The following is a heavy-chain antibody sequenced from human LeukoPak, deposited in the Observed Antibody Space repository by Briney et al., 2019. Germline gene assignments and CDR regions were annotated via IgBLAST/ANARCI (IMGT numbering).Heavy chain of an antibody. V-gene: IGHV4-30-2*01. CDR2: IYPRGST. J-gene: IGHJ5*02. CDR1: GGSISSGSYS. CDR3: ARHSPPNWFDP. Sequence: SETLSLTCAVSGGSISSGSYSWSWIRQPPGKGLEWIGYIYPRGSTYYNPSLKSRVILSLDKSANQFSLNLSSVTAADTAVYYCARHSPPNWFDPWGQGTLVTVSS.